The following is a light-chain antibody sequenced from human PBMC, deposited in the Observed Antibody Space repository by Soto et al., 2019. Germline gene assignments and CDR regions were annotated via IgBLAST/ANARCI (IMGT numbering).Light chain of an antibody. CDR3: QQYTTYPYT. CDR1: QSVTNW. J-gene: IGKJ2*01. CDR2: DAS. Sequence: DSQMTQSPSTLSASVGDRVTITCRASQSVTNWLAWYQQKPGKAPNLLIYDASRLQSGIPSRFSGSGSGTEFTLTISSLQPDDFATYYCQQYTTYPYTFGQGT. V-gene: IGKV1-5*01.